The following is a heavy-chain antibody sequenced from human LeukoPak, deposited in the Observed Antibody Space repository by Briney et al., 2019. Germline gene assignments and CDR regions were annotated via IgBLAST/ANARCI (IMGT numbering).Heavy chain of an antibody. CDR1: GGSVSRSSYY. V-gene: IGHV4-39*01. CDR3: ASRPRFDTRGYYVDY. J-gene: IGHJ4*02. Sequence: SETLSLTCSVSGGSVSRSSYYWGWIRQPPGKGLEWIGSISYNGSTDYNPSLKSRVSISVDTSKNQFSLRLSSVTAADTAVYYCASRPRFDTRGYYVDYWGQGSLVTVSS. CDR2: ISYNGST. D-gene: IGHD3-22*01.